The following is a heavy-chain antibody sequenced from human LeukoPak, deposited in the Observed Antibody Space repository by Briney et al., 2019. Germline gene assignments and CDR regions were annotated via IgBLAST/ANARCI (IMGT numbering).Heavy chain of an antibody. CDR3: AREWGRIAVAGGPGY. V-gene: IGHV3-33*01. D-gene: IGHD6-19*01. CDR1: GFIFSNYA. Sequence: GESLRLSCEASGFIFSNYAMHWVRQAPGKGLQWVALIWYEGQTKFYGDSVKGRFTISRDNSGSTLFLHMSSLRVEDTAVYYCAREWGRIAVAGGPGYWGQGALVTVSS. J-gene: IGHJ4*02. CDR2: IWYEGQTK.